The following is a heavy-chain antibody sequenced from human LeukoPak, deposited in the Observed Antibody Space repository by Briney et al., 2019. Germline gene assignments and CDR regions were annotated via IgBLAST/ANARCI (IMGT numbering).Heavy chain of an antibody. V-gene: IGHV3-23*01. Sequence: GGSLRLSCAASGFTFSSYEMNWVRQAPGKGLEWVSAISGSGGSTYYADSVKGRFTISRDNSKNTLYLQMNSLRAEDTAVYYCAKDRIVVVVADAFDIWGQGTMVTVSS. CDR1: GFTFSSYE. D-gene: IGHD2-15*01. CDR3: AKDRIVVVVADAFDI. J-gene: IGHJ3*02. CDR2: ISGSGGST.